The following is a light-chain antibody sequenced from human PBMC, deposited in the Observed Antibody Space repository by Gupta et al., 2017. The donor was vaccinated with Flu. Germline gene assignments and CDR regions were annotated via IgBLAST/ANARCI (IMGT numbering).Light chain of an antibody. J-gene: IGKJ2*01. CDR1: QGIRND. CDR3: PQQNNSPWT. V-gene: IGKV1-17*01. CDR2: AAS. Sequence: PSTLSASVGDRVTITCRASQGIRNDLGWYQQKPGKAPKRLIYAASRVKSGVPSRFSGSGSGTEFTLTISSRQPEDFATYYCPQQNNSPWTFGQGTTLEIK.